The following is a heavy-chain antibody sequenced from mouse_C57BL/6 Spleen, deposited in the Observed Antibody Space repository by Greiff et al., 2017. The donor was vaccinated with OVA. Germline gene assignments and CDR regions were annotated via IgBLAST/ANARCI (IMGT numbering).Heavy chain of an antibody. CDR1: GYAFSSYW. D-gene: IGHD1-1*01. Sequence: LVESGAELVKPGASVKISCKASGYAFSSYWMNWVKQRPGKGLEWIGQIYPGDGDTNYNGKFKGKATLTADKSSRTAYMQLSSLASEDSAVYFCARADYGSSYGFAYWGQGTLVTVSA. CDR3: ARADYGSSYGFAY. V-gene: IGHV1-80*01. J-gene: IGHJ3*01. CDR2: IYPGDGDT.